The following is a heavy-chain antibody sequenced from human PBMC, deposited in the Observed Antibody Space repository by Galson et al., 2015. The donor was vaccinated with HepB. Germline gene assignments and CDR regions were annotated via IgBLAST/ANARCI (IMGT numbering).Heavy chain of an antibody. J-gene: IGHJ4*02. D-gene: IGHD3-16*01. CDR2: ITPSFGTA. CDR3: ARGTTFGGSVFDH. Sequence: VKVSCKASGGTFSSYAFSWVRQAPGQGLQYMGGITPSFGTANYAQKFQGRVTITADDSTSTAYMELSSLRSQDTAVYYCARGTTFGGSVFDHWGQGSLVTVSS. CDR1: GGTFSSYA. V-gene: IGHV1-69*01.